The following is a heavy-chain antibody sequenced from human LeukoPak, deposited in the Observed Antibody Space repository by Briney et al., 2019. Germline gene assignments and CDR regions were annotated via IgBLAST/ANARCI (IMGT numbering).Heavy chain of an antibody. V-gene: IGHV1-69*05. Sequence: AASVKVSCKASGGTFSSYAISWVRQAPGQGLEWMGRIIPIFGTANYAQKFQGRVTITTDESTSTAYMELSSLGSEDTAVYYCARYAYSGSHDAAFDIWGQGTMVTVSS. CDR3: ARYAYSGSHDAAFDI. CDR1: GGTFSSYA. CDR2: IIPIFGTA. J-gene: IGHJ3*02. D-gene: IGHD1-26*01.